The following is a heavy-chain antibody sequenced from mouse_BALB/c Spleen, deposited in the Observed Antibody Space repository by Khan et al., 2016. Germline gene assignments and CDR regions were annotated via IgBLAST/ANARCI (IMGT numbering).Heavy chain of an antibody. CDR1: GFTFTDYY. D-gene: IGHD1-1*01. Sequence: EVELVESGGGFVQPGGSLRLSCATSGFTFTDYYMSWVRQPPGKALERLGFIRDNAIAYTIESSPSVKGRFTISRDNSQSILYLQMNTLRTEDSVTDQCARVSTVEPSWFADWADGALVMVSA. CDR3: ARVSTVEPSWFAD. CDR2: IRDNAIAYTI. J-gene: IGHJ3*01. V-gene: IGHV7-3*02.